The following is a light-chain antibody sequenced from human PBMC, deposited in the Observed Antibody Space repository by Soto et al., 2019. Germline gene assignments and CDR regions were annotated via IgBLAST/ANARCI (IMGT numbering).Light chain of an antibody. Sequence: QSVLTQPASVSGSPGQSITISCTGTSSDVGSYNLVSWYQQHPGKAPKLMIYEVSKRPSGVSNRFSGSKSGNTASLTISGLQAEDEADYYCCSNAGSSTPYVFGTGTRSPS. CDR2: EVS. CDR1: SSDVGSYNL. V-gene: IGLV2-23*02. J-gene: IGLJ1*01. CDR3: CSNAGSSTPYV.